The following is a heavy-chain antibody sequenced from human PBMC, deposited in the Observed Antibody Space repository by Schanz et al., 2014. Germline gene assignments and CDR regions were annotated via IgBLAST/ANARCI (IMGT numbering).Heavy chain of an antibody. CDR1: GLNFDYYG. Sequence: QVQLVESGGGVVQPGRSLRLSCATSGLNFDYYGMNWVRQAPGKGLEWVANIGYDGSEKYYVDSVKGRFTISRDNSKDTLYLQMSGLTPEDTAVYYCARGPIPIQGVPMDFWGQGILVTVSS. V-gene: IGHV3-33*01. CDR2: IGYDGSEK. CDR3: ARGPIPIQGVPMDF. J-gene: IGHJ4*02. D-gene: IGHD3-10*01.